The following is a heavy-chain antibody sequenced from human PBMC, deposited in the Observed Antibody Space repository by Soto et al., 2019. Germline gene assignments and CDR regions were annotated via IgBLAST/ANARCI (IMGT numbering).Heavy chain of an antibody. CDR3: ARERYQVISDGMDV. J-gene: IGHJ6*02. D-gene: IGHD2-2*01. CDR1: GYTFTSYY. Sequence: QVQLVQSGAEVKTPGASVRVSCKASGYTFTSYYIHWVREAPGQGLEWMGWINPQTGGTSYGQKFQGRVTLSRDTSINTAYLELSRLRFDDAAVYFCARERYQVISDGMDVWGQGTTVTVSS. CDR2: INPQTGGT. V-gene: IGHV1-2*02.